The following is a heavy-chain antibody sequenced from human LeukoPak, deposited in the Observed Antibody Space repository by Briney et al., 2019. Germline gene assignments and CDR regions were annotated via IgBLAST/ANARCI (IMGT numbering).Heavy chain of an antibody. V-gene: IGHV1-8*02. CDR1: GYTFTSYY. Sequence: ASVKVSCKASGYTFTSYYMHWVRQAPGQGLEWMGWMNPNSGNTGYAQKFQGRVTMTRNTSISTAYMELSSLRSEDTAVYYCARSNDILTGYYSSDYYGMDVWGQGTTVTVSS. CDR2: MNPNSGNT. J-gene: IGHJ6*02. CDR3: ARSNDILTGYYSSDYYGMDV. D-gene: IGHD3-9*01.